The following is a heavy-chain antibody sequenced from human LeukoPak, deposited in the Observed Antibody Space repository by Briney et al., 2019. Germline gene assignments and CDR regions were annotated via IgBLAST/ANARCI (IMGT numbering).Heavy chain of an antibody. CDR1: GYTFTGYY. CDR2: INPNSGGT. D-gene: IGHD6-6*01. J-gene: IGHJ4*02. Sequence: GASVKVSCKASGYTFTGYYMHWVRQAPGQGLEWMGWINPNSGGTNYAQKFQDRVTMTRDTSISTAYMELSRLRSDDTAVYYCAGDYYASYSSSSGRIFDLIDYWGQGTLVTVSS. V-gene: IGHV1-2*02. CDR3: AGDYYASYSSSSGRIFDLIDY.